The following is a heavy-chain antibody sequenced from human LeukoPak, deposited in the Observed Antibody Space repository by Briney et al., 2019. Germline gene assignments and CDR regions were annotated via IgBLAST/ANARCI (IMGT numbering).Heavy chain of an antibody. J-gene: IGHJ5*02. Sequence: SETLSLTCSVSGGSISGYSWSWIRQSAAKGLEWIGRVYTSGNTNYNPSLKSRVTISVDTSKNQFSLRLSSVTAADTAVYYCARLQWDLPYNWFDPWGQGTLVTVSS. CDR2: VYTSGNT. CDR1: GGSISGYS. V-gene: IGHV4-4*07. D-gene: IGHD1-26*01. CDR3: ARLQWDLPYNWFDP.